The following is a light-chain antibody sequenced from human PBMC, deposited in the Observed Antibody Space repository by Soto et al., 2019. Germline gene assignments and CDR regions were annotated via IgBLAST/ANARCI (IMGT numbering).Light chain of an antibody. Sequence: QSVLTQPPSVSGAPGQRVTISCTGSSSNIGAGYDVHWYQQLPGTAPKLLIYGTRDRPSGVPDRFAGSKSGTSASLAINGVQAEDGGDYYCPSFDRSLSLVVLGGGTTLTVL. CDR1: SSNIGAGYD. V-gene: IGLV1-40*01. CDR2: GTR. CDR3: PSFDRSLSLVV. J-gene: IGLJ2*01.